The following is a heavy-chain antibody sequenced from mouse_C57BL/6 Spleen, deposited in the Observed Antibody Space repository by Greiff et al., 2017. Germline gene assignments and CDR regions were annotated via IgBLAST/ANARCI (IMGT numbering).Heavy chain of an antibody. CDR2: INYDGSST. CDR1: GFTFSDYY. CDR3: ARDSSYYYGSSFTYFDV. D-gene: IGHD1-1*01. V-gene: IGHV5-16*01. Sequence: EVKVVESEGGLVQPGSSMKLSCTASGFTFSDYYMAWVRPVPEKGLEWVANINYDGSSTYYLDSLKSRFIISRDNAKNILYLQMSSLKSEDTATYYCARDSSYYYGSSFTYFDVWGTGTTVTVSS. J-gene: IGHJ1*03.